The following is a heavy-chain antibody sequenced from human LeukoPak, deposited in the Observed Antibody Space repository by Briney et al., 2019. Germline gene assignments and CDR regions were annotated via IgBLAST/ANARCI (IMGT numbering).Heavy chain of an antibody. D-gene: IGHD3-22*01. Sequence: GGSLRLSCEVSGFSINKYWMHWVRQAPGKGLVWVSIISNDGTATRYADSVKGRFTISRDDAKNTPYLQMNSLRVEDTAVYYCARDESITMTLWGQGTLVTVSS. CDR3: ARDESITMTL. CDR2: ISNDGTAT. J-gene: IGHJ4*02. V-gene: IGHV3-74*01. CDR1: GFSINKYW.